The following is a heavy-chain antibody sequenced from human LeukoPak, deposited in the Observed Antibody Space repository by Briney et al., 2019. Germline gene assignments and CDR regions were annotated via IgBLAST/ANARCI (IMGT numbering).Heavy chain of an antibody. J-gene: IGHJ4*02. D-gene: IGHD1-1*01. Sequence: GGSLRLSCAASGFTFSASYMTWVRRAPGKGLEWLSYISGDSGDTNYADSVKGRFTISRDNAKNSLYLQMNSLRVEDTAVYFCARDPRTVRIWGQGTLVTVSS. V-gene: IGHV3-11*06. CDR2: ISGDSGDT. CDR3: ARDPRTVRI. CDR1: GFTFSASY.